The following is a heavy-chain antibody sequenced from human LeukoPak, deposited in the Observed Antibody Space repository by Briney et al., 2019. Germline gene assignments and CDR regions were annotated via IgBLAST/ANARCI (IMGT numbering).Heavy chain of an antibody. D-gene: IGHD6-13*01. CDR3: APRTGYSSSWVDY. CDR2: ISGSGGST. V-gene: IGHV3-23*01. Sequence: GVSLRLSCAASGFTFSSYAMSWVRQAPGKGLEWVSAISGSGGSTYYADSVKGRFTISRDNSKNTLYLQMNSLRAEDTAVYYCAPRTGYSSSWVDYWGQGTLVTVSS. J-gene: IGHJ4*02. CDR1: GFTFSSYA.